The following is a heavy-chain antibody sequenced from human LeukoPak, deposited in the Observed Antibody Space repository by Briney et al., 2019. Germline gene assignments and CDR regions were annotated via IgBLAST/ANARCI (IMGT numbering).Heavy chain of an antibody. CDR1: GFTFSSYT. CDR3: ARVRGIAVAGTASIYFDY. Sequence: PGGSLRLSCAASGFTFSSYTMNWVRQAPGKGLEWVSSISSSSYIYYADSVKGRFTISRDNAKNSLYLQMNSLRAEDTAVYYCARVRGIAVAGTASIYFDYWGQGTLVTVSS. D-gene: IGHD6-19*01. J-gene: IGHJ4*02. V-gene: IGHV3-21*01. CDR2: ISSSSYI.